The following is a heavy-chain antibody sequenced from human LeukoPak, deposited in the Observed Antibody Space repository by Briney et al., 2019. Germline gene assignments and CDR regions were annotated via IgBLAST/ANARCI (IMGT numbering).Heavy chain of an antibody. CDR3: ARGRYDILTGYYPSKRYYFDY. V-gene: IGHV4-34*01. D-gene: IGHD3-9*01. CDR2: INHSGST. CDR1: GGSFSGYY. J-gene: IGHJ4*02. Sequence: SETLSLTCAVYGGSFSGYYWSWIRQPPGKGLEWIGEINHSGSTNYNPSLKSRVTISVDTSKNQFSLKLSSVTAADTAVYYCARGRYDILTGYYPSKRYYFDYWGQGTLVTVSS.